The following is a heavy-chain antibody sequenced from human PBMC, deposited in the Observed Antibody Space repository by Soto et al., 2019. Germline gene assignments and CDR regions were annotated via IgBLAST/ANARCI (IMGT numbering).Heavy chain of an antibody. CDR2: TSYDGSYK. D-gene: IGHD3-22*01. J-gene: IGHJ3*02. CDR1: GFIFSTYG. CDR3: AKDTPPPYYDSSFWHAFDI. V-gene: IGHV3-30*18. Sequence: PGGSLRLSCVASGFIFSTYGMHWVRQAPGMGLEWVAATSYDGSYKYYADSVKGRFTISRDNSKNTLYLQMNSLRAEDTAVYYCAKDTPPPYYDSSFWHAFDIWGQGTMVTVSS.